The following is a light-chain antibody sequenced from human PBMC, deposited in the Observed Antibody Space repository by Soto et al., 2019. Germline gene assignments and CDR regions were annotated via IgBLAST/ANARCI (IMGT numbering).Light chain of an antibody. CDR1: SSNIGGNS. J-gene: IGLJ2*01. CDR2: DDN. CDR3: CSYAGNSTYVL. V-gene: IGLV1-51*01. Sequence: QSVMTQPPSVSAAPGQKVTISCSGSSSNIGGNSVSWYQQLPGTAPKLLIYDDNKRPSGIPDRFSGSKSGNTASLTISGLQTEDEADYYCCSYAGNSTYVLFGGGTKLTVL.